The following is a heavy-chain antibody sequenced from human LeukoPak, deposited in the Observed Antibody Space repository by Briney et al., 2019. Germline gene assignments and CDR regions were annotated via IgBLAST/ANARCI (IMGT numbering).Heavy chain of an antibody. J-gene: IGHJ4*02. CDR1: GYTFTGYY. V-gene: IGHV1-2*02. CDR3: ARWGSGYLTYYFDY. D-gene: IGHD3-22*01. CDR2: INPNSGGT. Sequence: GASVKVSCKASGYTFTGYYMHWVRQAPGQGLEWMGWINPNSGGTNYAQKFQGRVTMTRDTSISTAYMELSRVRSDDTAVYYCARWGSGYLTYYFDYWGQGTLVTVSS.